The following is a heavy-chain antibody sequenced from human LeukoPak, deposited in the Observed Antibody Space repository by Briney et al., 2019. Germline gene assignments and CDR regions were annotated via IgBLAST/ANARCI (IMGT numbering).Heavy chain of an antibody. D-gene: IGHD5-12*01. J-gene: IGHJ4*02. CDR3: ASPYSGYDHNFDR. V-gene: IGHV3-64D*06. Sequence: GGSLRLSCSPSGFTFSSYAMHWVRQAPGKGLEYVSSISSNGGSTYYADSVKGRFTISRDNSKNTLFLQMSSLRTEDTAVYYCASPYSGYDHNFDRWGQGTLVTVSS. CDR2: ISSNGGST. CDR1: GFTFSSYA.